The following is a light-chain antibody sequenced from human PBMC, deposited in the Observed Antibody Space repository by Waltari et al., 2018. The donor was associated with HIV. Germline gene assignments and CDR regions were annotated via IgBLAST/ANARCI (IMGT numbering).Light chain of an antibody. V-gene: IGKV1-27*01. CDR1: EDIRTY. CDR3: QSYNNAPRT. Sequence: DNTITHPPSALSASVDDRLTMTCRANEDIRTYLAWFQHKPGKVPQLLIYAASTLHSGVPFRFSGSGYGTEFTLTIDSLQPEDVATYYCQSYNNAPRTFGPGTKLEIK. CDR2: AAS. J-gene: IGKJ2*01.